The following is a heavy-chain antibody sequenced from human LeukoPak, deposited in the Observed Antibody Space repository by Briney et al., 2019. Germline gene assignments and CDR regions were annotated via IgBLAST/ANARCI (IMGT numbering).Heavy chain of an antibody. J-gene: IGHJ4*02. CDR2: ISSSGSTI. V-gene: IGHV3-11*01. CDR3: ASWQWLDAFDY. CDR1: GFTFSDYF. D-gene: IGHD6-19*01. Sequence: GGSLRLSCAASGFTFSDYFMSWIRQAPGKGLEWVSYISSSGSTIYYADSVKGRFTISRDNAKNSLYLQMNSLRAEDTAVYYCASWQWLDAFDYWGQGTLVTVSP.